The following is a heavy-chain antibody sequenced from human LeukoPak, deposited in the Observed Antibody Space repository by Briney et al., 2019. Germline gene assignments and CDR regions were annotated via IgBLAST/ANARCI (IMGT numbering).Heavy chain of an antibody. V-gene: IGHV1-46*01. CDR3: ARVNGGNSKSGHFDY. CDR2: INPSGGST. CDR1: GYTFTSYY. D-gene: IGHD4-23*01. J-gene: IGHJ4*02. Sequence: ASVKVSCKASGYTFTSYYMHWVRQAPGQGLEWMGIINPSGGSTSYAQKFQGRVTMTRGTSTSTVYMELSSLRSEDTAVYYCARVNGGNSKSGHFDYWGQGTLVTVSS.